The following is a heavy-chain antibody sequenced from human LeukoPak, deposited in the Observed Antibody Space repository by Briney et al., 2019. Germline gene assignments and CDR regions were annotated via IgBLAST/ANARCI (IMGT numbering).Heavy chain of an antibody. D-gene: IGHD3-3*01. CDR2: IIPTIGTA. J-gene: IGHJ5*02. CDR1: GGSFSRYA. Sequence: APVKVSCKASGGSFSRYAMNWVRQAPGQGLEWMGGIIPTIGTANYAQKFQGRVTITTDESTSTAYMELSSLRSEDTAVYYCARERSREWLLGWFDPWGQGTLVTVSS. CDR3: ARERSREWLLGWFDP. V-gene: IGHV1-69*05.